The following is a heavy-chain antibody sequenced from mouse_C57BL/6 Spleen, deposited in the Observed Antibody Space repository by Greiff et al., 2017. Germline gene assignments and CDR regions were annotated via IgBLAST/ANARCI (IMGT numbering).Heavy chain of an antibody. D-gene: IGHD2-4*01. J-gene: IGHJ3*01. CDR1: GFTFSDYG. V-gene: IGHV5-17*01. CDR3: ARPDYDYGAWFAY. Sequence: EVHLVESGGGLVKPGGSLKLSCAASGFTFSDYGMHWVRQAPEKGLEWVAYISSGSSTIYYADTVKGRFTSSRDNAKNTLFLQMTSLRSEDTAMYYCARPDYDYGAWFAYWGQGTLVTVSA. CDR2: ISSGSSTI.